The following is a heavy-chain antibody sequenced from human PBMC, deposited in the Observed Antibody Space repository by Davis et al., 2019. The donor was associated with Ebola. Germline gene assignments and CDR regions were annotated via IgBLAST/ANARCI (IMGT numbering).Heavy chain of an antibody. V-gene: IGHV4-34*01. CDR3: ARATIIAAAGNILLDY. Sequence: PSETLSLTCAVYGGSFSGYYWSWIRQPPGKGLEWIGEINHSGSTNYNPSLKSRVTISVDTSKNQFSLKLSSVTAADTAVYYCARATIIAAAGNILLDYWGQGTLVTVSS. CDR2: INHSGST. CDR1: GGSFSGYY. J-gene: IGHJ4*02. D-gene: IGHD6-13*01.